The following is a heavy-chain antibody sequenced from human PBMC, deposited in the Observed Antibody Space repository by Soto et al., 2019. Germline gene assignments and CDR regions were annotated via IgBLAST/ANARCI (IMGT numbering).Heavy chain of an antibody. V-gene: IGHV3-33*01. D-gene: IGHD6-19*01. CDR2: IWYDGGNK. CDR1: GFTFGDYA. J-gene: IGHJ4*02. Sequence: GESLKISCAASGFTFGDYAMHWVRQAPGKGLVWVAGIWYDGGNKNYADSVKGRFTISRDNSKNTLYLQMSSLRAEDTAIYYCASARRSYSSGWDEFDYWGQGTLVTVSS. CDR3: ASARRSYSSGWDEFDY.